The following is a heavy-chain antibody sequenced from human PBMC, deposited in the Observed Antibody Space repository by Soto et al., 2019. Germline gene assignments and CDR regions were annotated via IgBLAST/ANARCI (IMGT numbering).Heavy chain of an antibody. V-gene: IGHV3-15*07. CDR3: TTGAWGSGAYFDY. Sequence: EVQLVDSGGDLVKPGGSLRLSCAASGFTFLNAWMNWVRQAPGKGLEWVGRIKGESDGGTTDYAAPVKGRFTIARDDSKGTVYLQMSSLKTEDTAVYYCTTGAWGSGAYFDYWGQGTLVTVSS. CDR2: IKGESDGGTT. CDR1: GFTFLNAW. D-gene: IGHD3-10*01. J-gene: IGHJ4*02.